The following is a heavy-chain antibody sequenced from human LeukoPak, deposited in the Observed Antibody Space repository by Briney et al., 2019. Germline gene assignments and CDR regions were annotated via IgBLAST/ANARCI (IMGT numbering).Heavy chain of an antibody. D-gene: IGHD3-10*01. CDR3: AKDFFGFGELLPHDY. V-gene: IGHV3-23*01. CDR1: GFTFSSYA. CDR2: ISGSGGST. J-gene: IGHJ4*02. Sequence: PGGSPRLSCAASGFTFSSYAMSWVRQAPGKGLEWVSAISGSGGSTYYADSVKGRFTISRDNSKNTLYLQMNSLRAEDTAVYYCAKDFFGFGELLPHDYWGQGTLVTVSS.